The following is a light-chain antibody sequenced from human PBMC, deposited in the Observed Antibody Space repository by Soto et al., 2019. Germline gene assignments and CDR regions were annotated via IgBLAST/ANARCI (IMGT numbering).Light chain of an antibody. CDR2: GAS. CDR1: QSVSSSF. J-gene: IGKJ1*01. CDR3: QQYRSSPET. Sequence: EIVLTQSPGTLSLSPGERATLSCRASQSVSSSFLAWYQQKPGQAPRLLIYGASSRATGIPESFSGSGSGTGFTLTISRGEPEDLSVYYCQQYRSSPETFGQGPKVEIK. V-gene: IGKV3-20*01.